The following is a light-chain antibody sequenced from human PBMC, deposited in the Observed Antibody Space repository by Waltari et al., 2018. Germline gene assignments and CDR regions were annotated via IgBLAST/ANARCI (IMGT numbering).Light chain of an antibody. CDR2: AAS. CDR1: SSAVGGYKY. Sequence: QSALTQPPSASGSPGQSVTISCTGTSSAVGGYKYVSWYKQLPGKAPILIIYAASERPSGVPDRFSGSKSGNTASLTVSGLQAEDEADYYCSSYAGSSNFVFGTGTKVTVL. CDR3: SSYAGSSNFV. J-gene: IGLJ1*01. V-gene: IGLV2-8*01.